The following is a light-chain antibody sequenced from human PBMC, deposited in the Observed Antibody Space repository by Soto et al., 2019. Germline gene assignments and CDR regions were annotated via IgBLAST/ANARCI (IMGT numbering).Light chain of an antibody. CDR1: QSLLHSNGYNY. J-gene: IGKJ1*01. V-gene: IGKV2-28*01. Sequence: DIVMTQSPLSLPVTPGEPASISCRSSQSLLHSNGYNYLDWYLQKPGQSPQLLTYLGSNRASGVPDRFSGSGSGTDFTLTISRLEREGFAVYYCKQNGSSFGQGTKVDIK. CDR3: KQNGSS. CDR2: LGS.